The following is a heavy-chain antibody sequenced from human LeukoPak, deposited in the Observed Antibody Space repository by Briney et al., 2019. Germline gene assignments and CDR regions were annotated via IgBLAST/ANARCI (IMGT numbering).Heavy chain of an antibody. CDR1: GFTFSSYA. CDR2: ISGSGGST. V-gene: IGHV3-23*01. J-gene: IGHJ3*02. D-gene: IGHD3-22*01. CDR3: AKPRRDTYYYDSSGEGEAFDI. Sequence: GGSLRLSCAASGFTFSSYAMSWVRQAPGKGLECVSAISGSGGSTYYADSVKGRFTISRDNSKNTLYLQMNSLRAEDTAVYYCAKPRRDTYYYDSSGEGEAFDIWGQGTMVTVSS.